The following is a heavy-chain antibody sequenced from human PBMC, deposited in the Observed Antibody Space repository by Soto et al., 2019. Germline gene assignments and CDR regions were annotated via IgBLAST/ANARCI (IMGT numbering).Heavy chain of an antibody. CDR3: AKDLFYDSSGPLDY. V-gene: IGHV3-30*18. CDR1: GFTFSSYG. Sequence: QPGGSLRLSCAASGFTFSSYGMHWVRQAPGKGLEWVAVISYDGSNKYYADSVKGRFTISRDNSKNTLYLQMKSLRAEDTAVYYCAKDLFYDSSGPLDYWGQGNLVTVSS. CDR2: ISYDGSNK. J-gene: IGHJ4*02. D-gene: IGHD3-22*01.